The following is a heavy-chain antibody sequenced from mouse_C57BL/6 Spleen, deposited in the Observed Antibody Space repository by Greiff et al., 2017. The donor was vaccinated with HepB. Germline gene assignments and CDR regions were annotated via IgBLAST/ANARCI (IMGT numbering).Heavy chain of an antibody. Sequence: VQLQQSGTELVKPGASVKLSCKASGYTFTSYWMHWVKQRPGQGLEWIGNINPSNGGTNYNEKFKSKATLTVDKSSSTASMQLSSLTSEDSAVYYCARERDYYGSSDWYFDVWGTGTTVTVSS. V-gene: IGHV1-53*01. CDR1: GYTFTSYW. J-gene: IGHJ1*03. CDR2: INPSNGGT. CDR3: ARERDYYGSSDWYFDV. D-gene: IGHD1-1*01.